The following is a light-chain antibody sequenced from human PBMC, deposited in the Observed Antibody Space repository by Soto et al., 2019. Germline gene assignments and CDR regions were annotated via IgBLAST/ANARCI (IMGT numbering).Light chain of an antibody. V-gene: IGKV1-5*03. Sequence: DIQMTQSPSTLSASAGERVTINCRASQCISNWLAWYQQKPGKAPNLLIYKASILESEVPSRFSGSGSGTEFTLTIISLQSVYFATYCRQYYYTYPYTFGPGTKVEIK. CDR2: KAS. CDR3: QYYYTYPYT. CDR1: QCISNW. J-gene: IGKJ2*01.